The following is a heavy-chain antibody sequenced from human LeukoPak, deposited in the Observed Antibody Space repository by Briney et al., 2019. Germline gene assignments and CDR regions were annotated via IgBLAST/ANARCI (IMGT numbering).Heavy chain of an antibody. CDR2: FGGGAST. D-gene: IGHD3-16*02. V-gene: IGHV3-23*01. CDR1: GFTFSSYT. J-gene: IGHJ4*02. Sequence: GGSLKLSCATSGFTFSSYTLYWVRRAPGKGLDWVSTFGGGASTYLADSVKGRFTISGDNAKNTLYLQMNSLRAEDTAVYYCANGLDYVWGSYRPFDYWGQGTLVTVSS. CDR3: ANGLDYVWGSYRPFDY.